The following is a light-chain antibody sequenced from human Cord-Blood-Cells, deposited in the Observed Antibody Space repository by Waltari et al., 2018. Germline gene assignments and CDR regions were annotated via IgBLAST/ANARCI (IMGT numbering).Light chain of an antibody. CDR1: RSVLYSSNNKNY. J-gene: IGKJ2*03. V-gene: IGKV4-1*01. CDR3: QQYYSTAYS. CDR2: WAS. Sequence: DIVMTQSPDSLSVSLGERSTINCKSRRSVLYSSNNKNYLAWYQQKPGQPPKLLIYWASTRESGVPDRFSGSGSGTDFTLTISSLQAEDVAVYYCQQYYSTAYSFGQGTKLEIK.